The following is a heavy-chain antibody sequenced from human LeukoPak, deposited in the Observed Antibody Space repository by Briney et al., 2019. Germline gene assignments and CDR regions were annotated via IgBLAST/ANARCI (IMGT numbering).Heavy chain of an antibody. V-gene: IGHV4-34*01. CDR2: INHSGST. CDR3: ARGTRGSYYTDV. Sequence: PSETLSLTCAVYGGSFSGYYWSWIRQPPGKGLEWIGEINHSGSTNYNPSLKSRVTISVDTSKNQFSLKLSSVTAADTALYYCARGTRGSYYTDVWGKGTTVTVSS. D-gene: IGHD3-10*01. J-gene: IGHJ6*03. CDR1: GGSFSGYY.